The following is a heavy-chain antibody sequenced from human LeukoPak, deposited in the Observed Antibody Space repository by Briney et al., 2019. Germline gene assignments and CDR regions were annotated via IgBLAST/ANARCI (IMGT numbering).Heavy chain of an antibody. D-gene: IGHD6-13*01. J-gene: IGHJ4*02. CDR2: IRSKANSYAT. CDR1: GFTFSGSA. Sequence: GGSLRLSCAASGFTFSGSAMHWVRQASGKGLEWVGRIRSKANSYATAYAASVKGRFTIFRDDSKNTAYLQMNSLKTEDTAVYYCTRHRVGYYYDLWGQGTLVTVSS. CDR3: TRHRVGYYYDL. V-gene: IGHV3-73*01.